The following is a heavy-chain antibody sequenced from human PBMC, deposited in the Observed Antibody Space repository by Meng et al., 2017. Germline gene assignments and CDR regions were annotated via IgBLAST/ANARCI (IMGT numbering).Heavy chain of an antibody. V-gene: IGHV3-23*04. CDR3: VFQPVAGTGYDY. J-gene: IGHJ4*02. Sequence: EVQLGESGGGLVQPGGSLRLSCAASGFTFSSYAMSWVRQAPGKGLEWVSAISGSGGSTYYADSVKGRFTISRDNSKNTLYLQMNSLRAEDTAVYYCVFQPVAGTGYDYWGQGTLVTVSS. CDR2: ISGSGGST. CDR1: GFTFSSYA. D-gene: IGHD6-19*01.